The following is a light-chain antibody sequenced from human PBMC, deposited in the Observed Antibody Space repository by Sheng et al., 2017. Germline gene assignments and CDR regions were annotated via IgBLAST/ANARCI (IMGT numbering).Light chain of an antibody. J-gene: IGKJ1*01. CDR2: DAS. CDR1: QGISIY. V-gene: IGKV1-27*01. Sequence: DIQMTQSPSSLSASVGDRVTITCRASQGISIYLAWYQQKLGKRPNLLIYDASSLQSGVPSRFSGSGSGTDFTLSISSLQPEDAATYYCQHYDSAPWTFGQGTKVEIK. CDR3: QHYDSAPWT.